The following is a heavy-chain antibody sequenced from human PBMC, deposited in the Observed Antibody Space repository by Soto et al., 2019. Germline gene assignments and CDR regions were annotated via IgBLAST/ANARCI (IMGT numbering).Heavy chain of an antibody. V-gene: IGHV3-30-3*01. D-gene: IGHD6-19*01. CDR2: ISYDGSNK. CDR3: AREISSAVADYFDY. J-gene: IGHJ4*02. CDR1: GFTFSSYA. Sequence: PGGSLRLSCAASGFTFSSYAMHWVRQAPSKGLEWVTVISYDGSNKYYADSVKGRFTISRDNSKNTLFLQMNSLRTEDTAVYYCAREISSAVADYFDYWGQGT.